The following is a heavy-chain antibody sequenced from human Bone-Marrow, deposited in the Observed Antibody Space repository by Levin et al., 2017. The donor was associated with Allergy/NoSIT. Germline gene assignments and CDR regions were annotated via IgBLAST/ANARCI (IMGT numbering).Heavy chain of an antibody. CDR2: INTNTGNP. J-gene: IGHJ3*01. CDR3: SRDPSETMSQGNDAFDG. D-gene: IGHD3-22*01. V-gene: IGHV7-4-1*02. CDR1: GYTFTTYH. Sequence: ASVKVSCKASGYTFTTYHMNWVRQAPGQGLEWMGWINTNTGNPTYAQGFTGRFVFSLDTSVSTAYLQISSLKAEDTAVYYCSRDPSETMSQGNDAFDGWGQGTRVAVSS.